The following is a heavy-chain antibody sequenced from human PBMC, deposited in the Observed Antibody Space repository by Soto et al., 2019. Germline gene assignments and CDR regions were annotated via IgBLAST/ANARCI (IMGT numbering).Heavy chain of an antibody. CDR1: EFTFSGSS. CDR3: ARGWFVPDV. V-gene: IGHV3-74*01. CDR2: IDKVGTDS. J-gene: IGHJ6*03. D-gene: IGHD3-10*01. Sequence: EVQLVESGGGLVQPGGSLRLSCAASEFTFSGSSVHWVRQAPGKGLVWVSGIDKVGTDSTYADSVKGRFTSSRDNAKNTVYLQRNSLRDEDRAVYYCARGWFVPDVWGKVNKVTVSS.